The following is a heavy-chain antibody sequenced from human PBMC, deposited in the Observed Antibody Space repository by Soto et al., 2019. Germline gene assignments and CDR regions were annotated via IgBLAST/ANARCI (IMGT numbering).Heavy chain of an antibody. CDR1: GFPFSDYD. J-gene: IGHJ4*02. CDR3: ARRRATGYYNY. D-gene: IGHD3-9*01. V-gene: IGHV3-11*05. Sequence: QVQLVESGGDLVKPGGSLRLSCAASGFPFSDYDMSWIRQAPGKGLEWVSSIGSSSSYTNYSDSVKGRFTISRDNAKNTLYPQMNSLRAEDTAVYYCARRRATGYYNYWGQGTLVTVSA. CDR2: IGSSSSYT.